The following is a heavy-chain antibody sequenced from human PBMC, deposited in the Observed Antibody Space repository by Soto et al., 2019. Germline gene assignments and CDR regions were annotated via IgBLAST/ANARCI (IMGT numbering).Heavy chain of an antibody. CDR1: GFTFSRYW. D-gene: IGHD5-18*01. CDR3: ARGDTPMITGMDSFDI. V-gene: IGHV3-7*01. CDR2: IKQDGTEK. Sequence: VGSLRLSCAASGFTFSRYWMNWVRQAPGKGLEWVANIKQDGTEKNYVDSVKGRFTISRDNARNSLYLQMDSLRAEDTAVYFCARGDTPMITGMDSFDIWGQGTMVTVSS. J-gene: IGHJ3*02.